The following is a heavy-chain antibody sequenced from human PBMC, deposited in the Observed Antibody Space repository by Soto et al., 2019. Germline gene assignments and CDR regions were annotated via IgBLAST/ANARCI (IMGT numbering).Heavy chain of an antibody. V-gene: IGHV5-51*01. J-gene: IGHJ4*02. CDR2: IFPRDSQT. CDR1: GYPFGDYW. D-gene: IGHD2-15*01. CDR3: ARFGAPTLRQAYFDL. Sequence: EVQLVQSGAEVKEPGESLQISCKGSGYPFGDYWIGWVRRVPGKGLEWMAIIFPRDSQTRYSPSFQGQVTVSVDTSTNTAYLQWSSLKASDTAVYHCARFGAPTLRQAYFDLWGQGSQVTVVS.